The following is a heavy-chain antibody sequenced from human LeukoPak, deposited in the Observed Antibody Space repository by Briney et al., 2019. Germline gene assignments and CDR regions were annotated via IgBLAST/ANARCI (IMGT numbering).Heavy chain of an antibody. CDR1: GGSISSYY. Sequence: SETLSLTCIASGGSISSYYWSWIRQPSGKGLEWIGYIYYSGNTNYNPSLKSRVTISLDTSKNQFSLKLSSVTAADTAVYYCAGHHPRNTVDFWGQGTLVTVSS. CDR2: IYYSGNT. V-gene: IGHV4-59*08. J-gene: IGHJ4*02. CDR3: AGHHPRNTVDF. D-gene: IGHD2/OR15-2a*01.